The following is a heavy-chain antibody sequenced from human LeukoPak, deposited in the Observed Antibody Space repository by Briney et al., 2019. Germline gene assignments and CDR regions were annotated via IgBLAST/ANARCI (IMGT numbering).Heavy chain of an antibody. D-gene: IGHD5-18*01. CDR1: GYTFTGYY. CDR3: AITNGGYSPWYYFDY. CDR2: INPNSGGT. V-gene: IGHV1-2*02. Sequence: ASVKVSCKASGYTFTGYYMHWVRQAPGQGLEWMGWINPNSGGTNYAQKFQGRVTMTRDTSISTAYMELSRLRPDDTAVYYCAITNGGYSPWYYFDYWGQGTLVTVSS. J-gene: IGHJ4*02.